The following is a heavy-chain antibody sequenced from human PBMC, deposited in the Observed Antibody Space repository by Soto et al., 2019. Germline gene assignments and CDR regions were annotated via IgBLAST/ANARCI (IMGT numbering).Heavy chain of an antibody. D-gene: IGHD3-16*02. CDR1: GYTFTSYY. V-gene: IGHV1-46*01. J-gene: IGHJ6*02. CDR3: AREAIYDYVWGSYRFYYYYGMDV. Sequence: ASVKVSCKASGYTFTSYYMHWVRQAPGQGLEWMGIINPSGGSTSYAQKFQGRVTMTRDTSTSTVYMELSSLRSEDTAVYYCAREAIYDYVWGSYRFYYYYGMDVWGQGTAVTVSS. CDR2: INPSGGST.